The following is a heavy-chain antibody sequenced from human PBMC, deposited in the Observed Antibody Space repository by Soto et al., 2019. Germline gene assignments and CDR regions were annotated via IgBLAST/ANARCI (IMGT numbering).Heavy chain of an antibody. CDR2: ISYDGGNQ. CDR1: GFTFRNYA. D-gene: IGHD3-22*01. V-gene: IGHV3-30-3*01. CDR3: AREKNHDSSVPWFDP. J-gene: IGHJ5*02. Sequence: GGSLRLSCAASGFTFRNYAMHWVRQAPGKGLECVAVISYDGGNQFYRDYVKGRFTISRDNSKNTLYLQINSLRSDDTAVYYCAREKNHDSSVPWFDPWGQGTLVTVSS.